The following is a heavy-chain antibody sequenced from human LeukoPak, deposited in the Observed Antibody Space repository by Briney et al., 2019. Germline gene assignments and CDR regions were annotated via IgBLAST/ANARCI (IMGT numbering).Heavy chain of an antibody. D-gene: IGHD3-22*01. Sequence: PGGSLRLSCAASGFTFSSYAMSWVRQAPGKGLEWVSAISGSGGSTYYADSVKGRFTISRDNSKNTLYLQMNSLRAEDTAVYYCAKGVRYYDSSGSGRFNWFDPWGQGTLVTVSS. J-gene: IGHJ5*02. V-gene: IGHV3-23*01. CDR1: GFTFSSYA. CDR2: ISGSGGST. CDR3: AKGVRYYDSSGSGRFNWFDP.